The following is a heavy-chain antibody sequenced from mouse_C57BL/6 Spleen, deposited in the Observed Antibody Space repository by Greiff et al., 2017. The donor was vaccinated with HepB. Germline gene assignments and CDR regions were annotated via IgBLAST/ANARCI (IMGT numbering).Heavy chain of an antibody. D-gene: IGHD2-2*01. CDR2: ISSGGDYI. CDR1: GFTFSSYA. CDR3: TRALMVTAGYFDY. Sequence: EVMLVESGEGLVKPGGSLKLSCAASGFTFSSYAMSWVRQTPEKRLEWVAYISSGGDYIYYADTVKGRFTISRDNARNTLYLQMSSLKSGDTAMYYCTRALMVTAGYFDYWGQGTTLTVSS. V-gene: IGHV5-9-1*02. J-gene: IGHJ2*01.